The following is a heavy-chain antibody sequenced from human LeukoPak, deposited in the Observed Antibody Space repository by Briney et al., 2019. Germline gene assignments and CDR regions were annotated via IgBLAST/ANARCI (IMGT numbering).Heavy chain of an antibody. V-gene: IGHV3-23*01. D-gene: IGHD6-19*01. J-gene: IGHJ4*02. CDR1: GFTFSSYA. CDR2: ISGSGGST. CDR3: AAGYSGGWYVRYFDY. Sequence: PGASLRLSCAASGFTFSSYAMSWVRQAPGKGLEGVSAISGSGGSTYYADSVKGRFTISRDNSKNTLYLQMNSLRAEDTAVYYCAAGYSGGWYVRYFDYWGQGTLVTVSS.